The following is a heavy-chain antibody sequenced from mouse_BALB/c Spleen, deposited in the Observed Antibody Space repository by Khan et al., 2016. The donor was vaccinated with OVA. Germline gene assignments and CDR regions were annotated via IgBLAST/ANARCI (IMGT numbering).Heavy chain of an antibody. D-gene: IGHD2-12*01. Sequence: QIQLVQSGPELKKPGETVRISCKASGYTFTTAGIQWVQKMPGKGLKWIGWINTHSGVPKYAEDFKGRFAFSLEISVNTAYLQLTNLKNESSATYYCARGGAADYKNAVGAMEYWGQGTSVTVSS. CDR1: GYTFTTAG. CDR3: ARGGAADYKNAVGAMEY. CDR2: INTHSGVP. J-gene: IGHJ4*01. V-gene: IGHV9-4*02.